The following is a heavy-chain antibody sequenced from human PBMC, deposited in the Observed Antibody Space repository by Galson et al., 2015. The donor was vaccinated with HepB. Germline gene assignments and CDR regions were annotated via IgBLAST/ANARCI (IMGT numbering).Heavy chain of an antibody. Sequence: QSGAEVKKPGESLRISCKGSGYSFTSYWISWVRQMPGKGLEWMGRIDPSDSYTNYSPSFQGHVTISADKSISTAYLQWSSLKASDTAMYYCARQIGRYSSSWYEFRDPWGQGTLVTVSS. D-gene: IGHD6-13*01. CDR2: IDPSDSYT. CDR1: GYSFTSYW. J-gene: IGHJ5*02. CDR3: ARQIGRYSSSWYEFRDP. V-gene: IGHV5-10-1*01.